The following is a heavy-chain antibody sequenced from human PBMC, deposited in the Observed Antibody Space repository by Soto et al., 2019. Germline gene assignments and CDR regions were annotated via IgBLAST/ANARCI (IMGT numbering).Heavy chain of an antibody. V-gene: IGHV1-18*01. CDR1: GYIFTSYG. CDR3: ARGHSGYEVEDFDY. D-gene: IGHD5-12*01. Sequence: QVQLVQSGAEVKKPGAAVKVSCKASGYIFTSYGISWVRQAPGQGLEWMGWISAYNGNTNYAHKLQGRVTMTSDSSTSTAYMELRSLRSDDTAVYYCARGHSGYEVEDFDYWGQGTLVTVSS. J-gene: IGHJ4*02. CDR2: ISAYNGNT.